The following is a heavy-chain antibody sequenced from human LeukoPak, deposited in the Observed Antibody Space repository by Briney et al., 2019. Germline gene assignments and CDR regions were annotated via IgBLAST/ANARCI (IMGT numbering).Heavy chain of an antibody. CDR1: GGTFSGYA. Sequence: ASVKVSCKASGGTFSGYAISWVRQAPGQGLEWMGRIIPILGIANYAQKFQGRVTITADKSTSTAYMELSSPRSEDTAVYYCARDAEAMVRGVIRGHYFDYWGQGTLVTVSS. D-gene: IGHD3-10*01. J-gene: IGHJ4*02. V-gene: IGHV1-69*04. CDR3: ARDAEAMVRGVIRGHYFDY. CDR2: IIPILGIA.